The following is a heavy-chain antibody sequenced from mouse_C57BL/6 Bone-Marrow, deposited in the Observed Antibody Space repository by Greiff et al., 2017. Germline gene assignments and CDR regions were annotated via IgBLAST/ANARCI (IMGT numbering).Heavy chain of an antibody. D-gene: IGHD2-1*01. V-gene: IGHV1-50*01. CDR2: IDPSDSYT. J-gene: IGHJ2*01. Sequence: QVQLQQPGAELVKPGASVKLSCKASGYTFTSYWMQWVKQRPGQGLEWIGEIDPSDSYTNYNQKFKGKATLTVDTSSSTAYLQLSSLTSEDTAVYYCTPYGKFDYWGQGTTLTVSS. CDR3: TPYGKFDY. CDR1: GYTFTSYW.